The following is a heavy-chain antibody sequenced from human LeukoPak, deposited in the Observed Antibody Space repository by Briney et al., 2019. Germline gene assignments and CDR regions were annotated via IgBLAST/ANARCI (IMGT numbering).Heavy chain of an antibody. CDR3: ARALVEYYDSSGYPNYFDY. Sequence: PGGSLRLSCAASGFTFSSYAMHWVRQAPGKGLEWVAVISYDGSNKYYADSVKGRFTISRDNSKNTLYLQMNSLRAEDTAVYYCARALVEYYDSSGYPNYFDYWGQGTLVTVSS. V-gene: IGHV3-30-3*01. CDR2: ISYDGSNK. J-gene: IGHJ4*02. D-gene: IGHD3-22*01. CDR1: GFTFSSYA.